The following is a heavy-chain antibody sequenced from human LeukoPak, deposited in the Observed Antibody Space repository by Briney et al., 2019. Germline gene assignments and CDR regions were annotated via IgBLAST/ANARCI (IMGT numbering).Heavy chain of an antibody. CDR3: TRDQTPYY. CDR1: GFTLSSYA. V-gene: IGHV3-49*04. CDR2: IASETYGGTA. J-gene: IGHJ4*02. Sequence: QPGGSLRLSCAASGFTLSSYAMSWVRQAPGKGLEWVGFIASETYGGTAEYAASVKGRFTISRDDSKSIAYLQMNSLKTEDTAVYYCTRDQTPYYWGQGTLVTVSS.